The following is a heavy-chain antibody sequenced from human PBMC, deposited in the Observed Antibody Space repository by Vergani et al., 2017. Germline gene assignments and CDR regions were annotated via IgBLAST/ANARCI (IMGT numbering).Heavy chain of an antibody. CDR3: ARGALWWLRQIDS. CDR2: IYYSVST. J-gene: IGHJ4*02. D-gene: IGHD2-21*01. Sequence: QVRLEESGPGLVKPSETLSLTCSVSGGSISTYYWSWIRQPPGKGLEWIGYIYYSVSTNYNPSLKSRVTISLDTSKNQLSLKVTSVTAADTAVYYCARGALWWLRQIDSWGQGTLVTVSS. CDR1: GGSISTYY. V-gene: IGHV4-59*01.